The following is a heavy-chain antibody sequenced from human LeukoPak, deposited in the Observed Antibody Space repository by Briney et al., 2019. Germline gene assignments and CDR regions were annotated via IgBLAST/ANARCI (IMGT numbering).Heavy chain of an antibody. J-gene: IGHJ4*02. CDR1: GFTFSSYW. V-gene: IGHV3-74*01. CDR3: ARGELRYFDWLNY. CDR2: INSDGSST. Sequence: PGGSLRLSCAASGFTFSSYWMHWVRQAPGKGLVWVSRINSDGSSTSYADSVKGRFTISRDNAKNTLYLQMNSLRAEDTAVYYCARGELRYFDWLNYWGQGTLVTFSS. D-gene: IGHD3-9*01.